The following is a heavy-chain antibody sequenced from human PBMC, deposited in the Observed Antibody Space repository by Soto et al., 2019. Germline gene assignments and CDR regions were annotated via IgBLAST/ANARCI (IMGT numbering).Heavy chain of an antibody. V-gene: IGHV1-46*01. CDR1: GYTFTSYF. CDR3: ARGGSSSTWFDS. Sequence: ASVKVSCKASGYTFTSYFMHWVRQAPGQGLEWMGIINPSGGSTSYARKFQGRVTMTRDTSTSTLYMELSSLTSEDTAVYYCARGGSSSTWFDSWGQGTLVTVSS. J-gene: IGHJ5*01. D-gene: IGHD3-16*01. CDR2: INPSGGST.